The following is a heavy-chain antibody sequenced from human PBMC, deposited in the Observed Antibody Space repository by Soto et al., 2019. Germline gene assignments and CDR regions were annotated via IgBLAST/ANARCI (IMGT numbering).Heavy chain of an antibody. CDR3: PRDRNDYGSGNYYNRIDF. CDR2: IIPLFETP. D-gene: IGHD3-10*01. Sequence: QVQLVQSGAEVKKPGSSVKVSCKASGGIFSTYAISWLRQAPGQGLEWMGGIIPLFETPNYAQRFQGRVTITADESTSTAYMELSRLRSEDTAVYYCPRDRNDYGSGNYYNRIDFWGQGTLLTVSS. CDR1: GGIFSTYA. V-gene: IGHV1-69*01. J-gene: IGHJ4*02.